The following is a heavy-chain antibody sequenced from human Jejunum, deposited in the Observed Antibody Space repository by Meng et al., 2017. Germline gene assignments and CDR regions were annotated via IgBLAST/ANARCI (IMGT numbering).Heavy chain of an antibody. CDR2: INHSGST. D-gene: IGHD6-19*01. CDR1: GGSFSGYY. V-gene: IGHV4-34*01. Sequence: QVQLQQWGAGLLKPSETLSLTCAVYGGSFSGYYWSWIRQPPGKGLEWIGEINHSGSTNYNPSLKSRVTISVDTSKNQFSLKLSSVTAADTAVYYCASPGYSSGWYRWYAFDIWGQGTMVTVSS. J-gene: IGHJ3*02. CDR3: ASPGYSSGWYRWYAFDI.